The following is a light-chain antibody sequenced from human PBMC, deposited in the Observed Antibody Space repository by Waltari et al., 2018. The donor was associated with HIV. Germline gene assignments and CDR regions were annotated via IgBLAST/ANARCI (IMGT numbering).Light chain of an antibody. CDR3: QQYNTYPLT. CDR2: QAS. CDR1: QSVSSW. Sequence: IQMTQSPSTLSASLGDRVTITCRASQSVSSWLAWYQQKPGKAPKLLIYQASSLESGVPSRFSGSGSGTEFTLTISSLQAEDFTTFYCQQYNTYPLTFGEGTKLEIK. V-gene: IGKV1-5*03. J-gene: IGKJ1*01.